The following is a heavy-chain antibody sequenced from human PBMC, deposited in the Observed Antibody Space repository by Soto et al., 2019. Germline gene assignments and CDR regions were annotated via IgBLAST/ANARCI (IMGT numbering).Heavy chain of an antibody. Sequence: QVQLVQSGADVKKPGASVKVSCKTSGYTFSGYFMHWLRQAPGQGLEWMGWMNPNSGGTYYAQNFQGRVSMTWDTSISTAYMELSRLRSDDTAISYCARGYYSSSWRVFDYWGQGTLVTVSS. CDR2: MNPNSGGT. J-gene: IGHJ4*02. CDR1: GYTFSGYF. V-gene: IGHV1-2*02. CDR3: ARGYYSSSWRVFDY. D-gene: IGHD6-13*01.